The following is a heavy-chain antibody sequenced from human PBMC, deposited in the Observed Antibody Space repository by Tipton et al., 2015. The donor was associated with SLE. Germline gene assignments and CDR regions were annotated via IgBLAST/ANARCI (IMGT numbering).Heavy chain of an antibody. D-gene: IGHD2-8*01. Sequence: LRLSCTASGFTFSTYCMSWVRQAPGKGLEWLGEIDHGGYTNYNPSLKSRVTILIDRSKNQFSLNLKSVTAADTALYYCARDEWMLGFGYWGPGTLVTVSS. J-gene: IGHJ4*02. V-gene: IGHV4-34*01. CDR3: ARDEWMLGFGY. CDR1: GFTFSTYC. CDR2: IDHGGYT.